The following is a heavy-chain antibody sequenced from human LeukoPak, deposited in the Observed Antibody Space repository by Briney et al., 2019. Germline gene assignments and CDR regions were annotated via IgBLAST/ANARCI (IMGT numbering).Heavy chain of an antibody. CDR1: GGAFISYA. CDR3: ARGIPIKQQDY. CDR2: IIPIFGTA. J-gene: IGHJ4*02. V-gene: IGHV1-69*01. D-gene: IGHD1/OR15-1a*01. Sequence: SVKVSCKASGGAFISYAISWVLQAPGQGLEWMGGIIPIFGTANYAQKFQGRVTITADESTSTAYMELSSLRSEDTAVYYCARGIPIKQQDYWGQGTLVTVSS.